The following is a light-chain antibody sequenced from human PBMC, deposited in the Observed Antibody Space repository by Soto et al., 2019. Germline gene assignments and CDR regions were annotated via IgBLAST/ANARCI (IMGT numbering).Light chain of an antibody. CDR3: IQDYNYPLT. CDR2: TAS. Sequence: AIQMTQSPSSLSASVGDRVTITCRASQGIRSELGWYQQKPGKAPNLLIYTASSLQSGVPSRFSGSGPGTDFTLTISSLQPEDFATYYCIQDYNYPLTFGGGIKVDIK. V-gene: IGKV1-6*01. J-gene: IGKJ4*01. CDR1: QGIRSE.